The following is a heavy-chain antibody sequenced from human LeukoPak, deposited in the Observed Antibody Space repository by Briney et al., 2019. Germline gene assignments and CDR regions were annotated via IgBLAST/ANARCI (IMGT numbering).Heavy chain of an antibody. J-gene: IGHJ4*02. CDR3: LGTIQLGLYYFDY. CDR1: GFTFSSYS. Sequence: PGGSLRLSCAASGFTFSSYSMNWVRQAPGKGLEWVSSISSSSSYIYYADSVKGRFTISRDNAKNSLYLQMNSLRAEDTAVYYCLGTIQLGLYYFDYWGQGTLVTVSS. CDR2: ISSSSSYI. D-gene: IGHD5-18*01. V-gene: IGHV3-21*01.